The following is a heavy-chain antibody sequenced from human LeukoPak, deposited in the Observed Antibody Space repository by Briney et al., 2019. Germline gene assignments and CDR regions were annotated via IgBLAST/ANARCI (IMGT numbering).Heavy chain of an antibody. CDR2: IYHSGST. Sequence: SETLSLTCAVSGGSISSGGYSWSWIRQPPGKGLEWIGYIYHSGSTYYNPSLKSRVTMSVDRSKNQFSLKLNSVTAANTAVYYCAREALGALFFDYWGQGTLVTVSS. J-gene: IGHJ4*02. D-gene: IGHD3-10*01. CDR1: GGSISSGGYS. V-gene: IGHV4-30-2*01. CDR3: AREALGALFFDY.